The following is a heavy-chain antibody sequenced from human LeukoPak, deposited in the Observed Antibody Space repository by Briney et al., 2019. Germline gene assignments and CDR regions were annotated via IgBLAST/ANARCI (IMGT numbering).Heavy chain of an antibody. J-gene: IGHJ5*02. Sequence: GGPLRLSCTASGFTFSDYYMSWIRQAPGKGLEWLSYISTSGGSVSYVDSVKGRFTISRDNAKNSVYLQIDSLRAEDTAMYYCARDRQFRLHDPWGQGILVTVSS. CDR3: ARDRQFRLHDP. D-gene: IGHD3-16*01. CDR1: GFTFSDYY. V-gene: IGHV3-11*01. CDR2: ISTSGGSV.